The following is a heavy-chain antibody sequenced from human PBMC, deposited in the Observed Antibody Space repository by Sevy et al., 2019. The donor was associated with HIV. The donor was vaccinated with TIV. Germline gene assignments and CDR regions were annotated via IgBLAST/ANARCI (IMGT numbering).Heavy chain of an antibody. Sequence: ASVKVSCKASGYTFTGYYMHWVRQAPGQGLEWMGWINPNSGGTNYAQKFQGRVTMTRDTSISTAYTELSRLRSDDTAVYYCARVYSYYDSSGYYSGPLDYWGQGTLVTVSS. CDR1: GYTFTGYY. V-gene: IGHV1-2*02. J-gene: IGHJ4*02. CDR3: ARVYSYYDSSGYYSGPLDY. D-gene: IGHD3-22*01. CDR2: INPNSGGT.